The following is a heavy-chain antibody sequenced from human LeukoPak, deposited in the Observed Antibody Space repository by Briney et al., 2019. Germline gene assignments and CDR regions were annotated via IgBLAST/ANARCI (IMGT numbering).Heavy chain of an antibody. CDR3: XRGRGLGVLALSSFDS. V-gene: IGHV3-74*03. Sequence: SXGSLXLXCAGSGFNFTGYWMHWVRHPPGKGVGWISRIYSDGRSITYADSVRGRFTISRDNAKKMLYLQMNRLRGEDTAVYNCXRGRGLGVLALSSFDSWGQGTLVTVSS. D-gene: IGHD3-10*01. CDR2: IYSDGRSI. CDR1: GFNFTGYW. J-gene: IGHJ4*02.